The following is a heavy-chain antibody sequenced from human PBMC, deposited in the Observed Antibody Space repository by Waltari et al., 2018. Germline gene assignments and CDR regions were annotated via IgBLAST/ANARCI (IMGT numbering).Heavy chain of an antibody. CDR1: GSTFTSYA. CDR3: ARGEYTNGLAYAFDR. V-gene: IGHV1-69*05. D-gene: IGHD2-8*01. J-gene: IGHJ3*02. CDR2: TIPILDTP. Sequence: QVQLVQSGAEVKTPGASVQVSCNASGSTFTSYAMHWVRQAPGQRLEWMGGTIPILDTPNYAQRFQGRVTITTDESTSTAYMELSSLIAEDTAIYYCARGEYTNGLAYAFDRWGQGTTVTVSS.